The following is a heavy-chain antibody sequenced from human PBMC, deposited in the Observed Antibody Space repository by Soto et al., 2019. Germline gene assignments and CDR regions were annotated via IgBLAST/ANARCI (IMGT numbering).Heavy chain of an antibody. CDR2: ITDSGSGT. D-gene: IGHD3-3*01. Sequence: EVQLVESGGGLVQRGGSLRLSCAASGFTFGTYSMNWVRQAPGKGLEWVSYITDSGSGTDYADSVKGRFTISRDIAKNSLYLQMYSLRDEDTAVYYCAREVFGVSMDVWGPGTTVSVSS. CDR1: GFTFGTYS. V-gene: IGHV3-48*02. J-gene: IGHJ6*02. CDR3: AREVFGVSMDV.